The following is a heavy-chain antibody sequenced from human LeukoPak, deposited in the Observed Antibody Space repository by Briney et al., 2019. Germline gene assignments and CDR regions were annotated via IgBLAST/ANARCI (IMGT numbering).Heavy chain of an antibody. J-gene: IGHJ4*02. CDR3: ARDVSGSYCDY. D-gene: IGHD1-26*01. CDR1: GGSISSSSYY. V-gene: IGHV4-39*07. CDR2: IYYSGST. Sequence: SETLSLTCTVSGGSISSSSYYWGWIRQPPGKGLEWIGSIYYSGSTYYNPSLKSRVTISVDTSKNQFSLKLSSVTAADTAVYYCARDVSGSYCDYWGQGTLVTVSS.